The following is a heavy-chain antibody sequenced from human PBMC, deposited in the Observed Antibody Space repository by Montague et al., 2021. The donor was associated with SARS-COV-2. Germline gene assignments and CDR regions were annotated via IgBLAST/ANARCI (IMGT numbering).Heavy chain of an antibody. Sequence: PALVTPTQTLTLTCTFSGFSLSTSGMCVSWIRQPPGKALEWLARIDWDDDKYYSTSLKTRLTISKDTSKNQVVLTMTKMDPVDTATYYCARIGGGGSCYSGAFDLWGQGTMVTVSS. CDR3: ARIGGGGSCYSGAFDL. CDR1: GFSLSTSGMC. D-gene: IGHD2-15*01. J-gene: IGHJ3*01. CDR2: IDWDDDK. V-gene: IGHV2-70*11.